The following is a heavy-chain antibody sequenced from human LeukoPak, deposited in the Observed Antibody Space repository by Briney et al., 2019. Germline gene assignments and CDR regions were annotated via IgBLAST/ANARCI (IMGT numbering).Heavy chain of an antibody. Sequence: GGSLRLSCAASGFTFSSYWMHCVRQRPGKGLVWVLRIHLDGRNTNYADSVKGWFTISRDKSKNTLYLQMNSLRAEDTAVYYCAKDRDGYNTDFDYWGQGTLVTVSS. CDR2: IHLDGRNT. CDR1: GFTFSSYW. J-gene: IGHJ4*02. CDR3: AKDRDGYNTDFDY. V-gene: IGHV3-74*01. D-gene: IGHD5-24*01.